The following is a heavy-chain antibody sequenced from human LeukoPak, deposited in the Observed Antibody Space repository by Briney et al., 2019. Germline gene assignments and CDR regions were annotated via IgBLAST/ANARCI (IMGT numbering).Heavy chain of an antibody. V-gene: IGHV4-34*01. CDR2: INHSGST. CDR3: ARRRYYCSGGSCSTGRFDP. D-gene: IGHD2-15*01. Sequence: SETLSLTCAVYGGSFSGYYWSWIRQPPGKGLEWIGEINHSGSTNYNPSLKSRVTISIDTSKNQFSLKLSSVTAADTAVYYCARRRYYCSGGSCSTGRFDPWGQGTLVTVSS. J-gene: IGHJ5*02. CDR1: GGSFSGYY.